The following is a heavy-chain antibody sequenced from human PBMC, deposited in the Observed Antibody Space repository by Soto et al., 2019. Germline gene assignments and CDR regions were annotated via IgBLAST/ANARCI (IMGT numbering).Heavy chain of an antibody. CDR1: GYTFTDYY. D-gene: IGHD3-3*01. V-gene: IGHV1-69-2*01. CDR2: VDPEDGET. J-gene: IGHJ6*02. CDR3: ATVRASRFRYDSYGMDV. Sequence: EVQLVQSGAEVKKPGATVKISCKVSGYTFTDYYMHWVQQAPGKGLEGMGLVDPEDGETIYAEKFQGRVTITADTSTDTAYMELSSLRSEDTAVYYCATVRASRFRYDSYGMDVWGQGTTVTVSS.